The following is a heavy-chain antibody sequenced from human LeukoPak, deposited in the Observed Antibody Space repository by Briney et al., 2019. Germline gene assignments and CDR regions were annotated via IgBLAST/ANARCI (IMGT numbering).Heavy chain of an antibody. D-gene: IGHD1/OR15-1a*01. V-gene: IGHV4-59*11. J-gene: IGHJ4*02. CDR3: ARGIDPRTFDY. Sequence: PSETLSLTCTVSGGSISSHYWSWIRQPPGKGLEWIGYIDYSGSTNYNPSLKSRVTISVDTSKNQFSLKLSSVTAADTAVYYCARGIDPRTFDYWGQGTLVTVSS. CDR2: IDYSGST. CDR1: GGSISSHY.